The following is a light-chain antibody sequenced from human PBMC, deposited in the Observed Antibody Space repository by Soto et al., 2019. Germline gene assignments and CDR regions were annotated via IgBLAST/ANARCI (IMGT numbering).Light chain of an antibody. J-gene: IGLJ1*01. CDR2: EVT. Sequence: QSVLAQPASVSGSPEQSVTISCTGTSSDVGTYNLVSWYQQHPGKAPKLIIYEVTERPSGVSNRFSGSKFGNTASLTISGRRPEDEAEYYCCSYGGSSALPYVFGTGTKVTVL. CDR3: CSYGGSSALPYV. V-gene: IGLV2-23*02. CDR1: SSDVGTYNL.